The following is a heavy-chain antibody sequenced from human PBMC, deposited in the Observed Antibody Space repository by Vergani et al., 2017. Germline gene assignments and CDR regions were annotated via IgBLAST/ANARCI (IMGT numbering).Heavy chain of an antibody. D-gene: IGHD3-10*01. CDR2: IIPIFGIA. CDR1: GGTFSSYA. V-gene: IGHV1-69*17. J-gene: IGHJ6*02. Sequence: QVQLVQSGAEVKKPGSSVKVSCKASGGTFSSYAISWVRQAPGQGLEWMGGIIPIFGIANYAQKFQGRVPITADKSTSTAYMELSSLRSEDTAVYYCARGFLYYDGSGNDNYYYGMDVWGQGTTVTVSS. CDR3: ARGFLYYDGSGNDNYYYGMDV.